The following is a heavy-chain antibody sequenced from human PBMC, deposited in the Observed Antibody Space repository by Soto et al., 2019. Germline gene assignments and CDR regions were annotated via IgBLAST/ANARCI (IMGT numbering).Heavy chain of an antibody. V-gene: IGHV4-34*01. J-gene: IGHJ4*02. CDR3: ARGGYYYDSSGYYYAGFDY. CDR1: GGSFSGYY. CDR2: INHSGST. D-gene: IGHD3-22*01. Sequence: TSETLSLTCAVYGGSFSGYYWSWIRQPPGKGLEWIGEINHSGSTNYNPSLKSRVTISVDTSKNQFSLKLSSVTAADTAVYYCARGGYYYDSSGYYYAGFDYWGQGTLVTV.